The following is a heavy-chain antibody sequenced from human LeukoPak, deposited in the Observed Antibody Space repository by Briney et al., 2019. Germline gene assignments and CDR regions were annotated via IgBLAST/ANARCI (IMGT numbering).Heavy chain of an antibody. CDR1: GFTFSSYS. CDR2: ISSSSSYI. D-gene: IGHD5-24*01. Sequence: GGSLRLSCAASGFTFSSYSMNWVRQAPGKGLEWVSSISSSSSYIYYAGSVKGRFTISRDNAKNSLYLQMNSLRAEDTAVYYCARPRGNVEMATIPFDYWGQGTLVTVPS. CDR3: ARPRGNVEMATIPFDY. J-gene: IGHJ4*02. V-gene: IGHV3-21*01.